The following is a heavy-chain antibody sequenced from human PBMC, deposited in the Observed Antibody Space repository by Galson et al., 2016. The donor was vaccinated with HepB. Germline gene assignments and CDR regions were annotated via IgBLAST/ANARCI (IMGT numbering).Heavy chain of an antibody. Sequence: SLRLSCAASGFTFSNYGMHWVRQAPGKGLEWVAFISYGGSNEYYADSVKGRFTISRENSKNPLYLQMNSLRAEDTAVYYCARGSIWCSSTSCYVDHWGQGTLVTVSS. J-gene: IGHJ4*02. CDR1: GFTFSNYG. D-gene: IGHD2-2*01. V-gene: IGHV3-30-3*01. CDR3: ARGSIWCSSTSCYVDH. CDR2: ISYGGSNE.